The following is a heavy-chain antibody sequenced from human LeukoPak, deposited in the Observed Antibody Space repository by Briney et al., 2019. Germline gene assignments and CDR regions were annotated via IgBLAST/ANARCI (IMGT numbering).Heavy chain of an antibody. Sequence: SETLSLTYTVSGASMRSYSFYCGWIRQPQGKGLEWIGTIYYNADTFYNPSLKSRVTMSEDTSESQFSLKLGSVTAADTAVYYCAVLLYRHYHWFDSWGQGALVTVSS. J-gene: IGHJ5*01. CDR1: GASMRSYSFY. CDR2: IYYNADT. D-gene: IGHD3-16*02. CDR3: AVLLYRHYHWFDS. V-gene: IGHV4-39*01.